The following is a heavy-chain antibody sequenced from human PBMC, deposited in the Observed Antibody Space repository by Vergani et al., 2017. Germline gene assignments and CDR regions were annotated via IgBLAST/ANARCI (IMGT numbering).Heavy chain of an antibody. Sequence: EVQLVESGRGLIKPGGSLRLSCAASGFTFSNAWMNWVRQAPGKGLEWVGRIKSESDGGKTDAAAPVKGRLIISRDDSKNTVYLQMNSLKTEDTALYYCTTGGFYGMDVWGQGTTVTVSS. CDR2: IKSESDGGKT. CDR1: GFTFSNAW. D-gene: IGHD3-16*01. J-gene: IGHJ6*02. V-gene: IGHV3-15*01. CDR3: TTGGFYGMDV.